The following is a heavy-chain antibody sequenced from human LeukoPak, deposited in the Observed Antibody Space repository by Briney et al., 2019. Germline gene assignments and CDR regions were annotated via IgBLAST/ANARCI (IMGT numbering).Heavy chain of an antibody. V-gene: IGHV4-4*02. J-gene: IGHJ3*02. CDR1: GGSIRSSNR. CDR2: IYHGGST. D-gene: IGHD2-8*01. Sequence: SGTLSFTWAVAGGSIRSSNRWGWVRQPPGKGLEWIGEIYHGGSTNYNPSLQRGVTISVDKSTNQFSLSLSSVTAADTAVYYCARDDTNNGYPSGAFDIWGQGTMVTVSS. CDR3: ARDDTNNGYPSGAFDI.